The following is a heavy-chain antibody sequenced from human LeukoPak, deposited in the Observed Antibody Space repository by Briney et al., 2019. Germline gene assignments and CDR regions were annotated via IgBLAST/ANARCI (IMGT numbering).Heavy chain of an antibody. CDR1: GFNSYW. CDR2: IKQDRSEK. V-gene: IGHV3-7*01. Sequence: GGSLRLSCAASGFNSYWMSWVRQAPGKGLELVANIKQDRSEKYYVDSVKGRFTISRDNAKNSLYLQMNSLRAEDTAVYYCARLREIPVFGVVTKSTSYFDYWGQGTLVTVSS. J-gene: IGHJ4*02. CDR3: ARLREIPVFGVVTKSTSYFDY. D-gene: IGHD3-3*01.